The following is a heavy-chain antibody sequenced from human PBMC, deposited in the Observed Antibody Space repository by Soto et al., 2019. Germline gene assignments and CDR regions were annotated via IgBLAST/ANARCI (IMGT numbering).Heavy chain of an antibody. CDR1: VVSLSIKKKC. CDR3: ARSGYYYYGMEV. D-gene: IGHD3-3*01. V-gene: IGHV2-70*01. J-gene: IGHJ6*02. Sequence: ENARQTRRLSGKISVVSLSIKKKCVSWIRQPPGKALEWLALIDWDDDKYYSTSLKTRLTISKDTSKNQVVLTMTNMDPVDTATYDCARSGYYYYGMEVWGHGTTVTVSS. CDR2: IDWDDDK.